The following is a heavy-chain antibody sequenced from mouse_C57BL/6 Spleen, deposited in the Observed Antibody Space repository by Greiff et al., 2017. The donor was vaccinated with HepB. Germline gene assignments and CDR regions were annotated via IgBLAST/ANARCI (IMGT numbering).Heavy chain of an antibody. J-gene: IGHJ2*01. Sequence: EVQLQESGPVLARPGASVKMSCKPSGYTFTSYWMHWVKQRPGQGLEWIGAIYPGNSDTSYNQKFKGKAKLTAVTSASTAYMELSSLTNEDSAVYYCTRSGDGPYYFDYWGQGTTLTVSS. CDR2: IYPGNSDT. CDR1: GYTFTSYW. CDR3: TRSGDGPYYFDY. D-gene: IGHD2-3*01. V-gene: IGHV1-5*01.